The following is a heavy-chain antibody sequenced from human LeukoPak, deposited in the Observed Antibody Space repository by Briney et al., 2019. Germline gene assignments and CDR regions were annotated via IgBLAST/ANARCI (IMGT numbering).Heavy chain of an antibody. Sequence: SETLSLTCAVYGGSFSGYYWSWIRQPPGKGLEWIGEINHSGSTNYNPSLKSRVTISVDTSKNQFSLKLSSVTAADTAVYYCARIKRAVAGRIVFDYWGQGTLVSVSS. J-gene: IGHJ4*02. CDR3: ARIKRAVAGRIVFDY. CDR2: INHSGST. V-gene: IGHV4-34*01. D-gene: IGHD6-19*01. CDR1: GGSFSGYY.